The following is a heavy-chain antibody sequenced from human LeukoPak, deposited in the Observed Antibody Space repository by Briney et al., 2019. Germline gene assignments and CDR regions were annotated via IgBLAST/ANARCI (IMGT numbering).Heavy chain of an antibody. J-gene: IGHJ4*02. Sequence: SETLSLTCTVSSVSLTNYYWSWIRQPPGKGLEWIGYIFFSGTTNYNPSLKSRVTISVDTSKNRFSLKMTSVTAADTAVYFCARVGSGGAWFDFWGQGTLVTVSS. CDR3: ARVGSGGAWFDF. V-gene: IGHV4-59*01. D-gene: IGHD6-19*01. CDR2: IFFSGTT. CDR1: SVSLTNYY.